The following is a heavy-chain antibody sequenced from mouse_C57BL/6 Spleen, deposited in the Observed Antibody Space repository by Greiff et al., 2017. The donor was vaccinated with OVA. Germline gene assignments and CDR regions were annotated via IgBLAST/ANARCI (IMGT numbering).Heavy chain of an antibody. CDR1: GYTFTDYT. CDR3: AKSGYYGTSYDFDY. Sequence: VQLQQSDAELVKPGASVKISCKVSGYTFTDYTIHWMKQRPEQGLEWIGYIYPRDGSTKYNEKFKGKATLTADKSSSTAYMQLNSLTSEDAAVYFCAKSGYYGTSYDFDYWGQGTTLTVSS. J-gene: IGHJ2*01. CDR2: IYPRDGST. V-gene: IGHV1-78*01. D-gene: IGHD1-1*01.